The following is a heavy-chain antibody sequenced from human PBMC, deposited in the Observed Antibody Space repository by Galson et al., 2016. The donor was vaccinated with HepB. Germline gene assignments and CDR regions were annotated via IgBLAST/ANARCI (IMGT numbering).Heavy chain of an antibody. CDR1: GFTFSSYA. J-gene: IGHJ4*02. V-gene: IGHV3-30*04. CDR3: AREMPTNPLFDY. CDR2: ISYDGSNE. Sequence: SLRLSCAASGFTFSSYAMYWVRQAPGKGLEWVALISYDGSNEHYADSVKGRFTISRDNSKNTLYLQMNSLRPEDTAVYYCAREMPTNPLFDYWGQGTLVTVSS. D-gene: IGHD1-26*01.